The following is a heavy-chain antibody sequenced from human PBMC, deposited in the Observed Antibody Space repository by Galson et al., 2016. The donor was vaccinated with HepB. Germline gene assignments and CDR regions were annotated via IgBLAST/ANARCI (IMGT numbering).Heavy chain of an antibody. J-gene: IGHJ6*02. CDR2: SHNSGTT. CDR1: GGSITSVGYY. V-gene: IGHV4-31*03. Sequence: LSLTCTVVGGSITSVGYYWNWIRQHPGKGLEWIGYSHNSGTTFYNPSLKSRVTISVDTSKNQFSLKVTSVTAADTGVYYCARLTYYYAGSAYYYYGMEVWGQGTTVTVSS. CDR3: ARLTYYYAGSAYYYYGMEV. D-gene: IGHD3-22*01.